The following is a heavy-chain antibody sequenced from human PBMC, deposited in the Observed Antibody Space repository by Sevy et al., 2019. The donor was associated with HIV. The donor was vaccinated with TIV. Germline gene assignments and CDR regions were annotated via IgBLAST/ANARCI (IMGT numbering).Heavy chain of an antibody. Sequence: QLGGSLRLPCEVSGFTFRDFWMTWVRQRPGKGLGWVAYINQDERHINLLDSVRGRFTISRDNAKNSLYLQMDSLRAEDTAIYYCARDPDWGALDRWGQGTLVTVSS. J-gene: IGHJ5*02. CDR2: INQDERHI. D-gene: IGHD7-27*01. CDR1: GFTFRDFW. V-gene: IGHV3-7*01. CDR3: ARDPDWGALDR.